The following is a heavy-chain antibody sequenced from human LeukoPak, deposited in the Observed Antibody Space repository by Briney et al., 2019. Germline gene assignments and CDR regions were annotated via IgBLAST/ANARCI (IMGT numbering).Heavy chain of an antibody. CDR2: IKKDGSEK. Sequence: GGSLRLSCAASGFTFSSYWMSWVRQAPGKGLEWVANIKKDGSEKYYVDSVKGRFTISRDNAKTSLYLHMNSLRAEDTAVYYCAKDLYYYMDVWGKGTTVTISS. J-gene: IGHJ6*03. V-gene: IGHV3-7*01. CDR3: AKDLYYYMDV. CDR1: GFTFSSYW.